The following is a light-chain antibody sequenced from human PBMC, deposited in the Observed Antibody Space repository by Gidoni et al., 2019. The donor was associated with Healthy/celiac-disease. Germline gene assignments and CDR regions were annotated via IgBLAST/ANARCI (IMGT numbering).Light chain of an antibody. J-gene: IGKJ4*02. CDR3: QQYDKLPPT. Sequence: DIQMPQSPSSLSASVGDRVTITCQASQDISNYLNWYQQKPEKDPNLLIYDASNLETGVPSRFSGSGSMTDFTFTSSSLHPEVIATYYCQQYDKLPPTFGGGTKVEIK. CDR1: QDISNY. V-gene: IGKV1-33*01. CDR2: DAS.